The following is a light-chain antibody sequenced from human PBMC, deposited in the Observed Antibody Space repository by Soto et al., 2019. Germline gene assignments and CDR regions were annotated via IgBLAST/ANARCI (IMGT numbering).Light chain of an antibody. CDR2: EVS. V-gene: IGLV2-8*01. J-gene: IGLJ2*01. CDR1: NSDVGGYNY. CDR3: SSYAGSNNPVI. Sequence: QSVLTQPPSASGSPGQSVTISCTETNSDVGGYNYVSWYQQHPGKAPKFLIFEVSRRPSGVPDRFSGSKSGNTASLTVSGLQADDEADYYCSSYAGSNNPVIFGGGTKLIVL.